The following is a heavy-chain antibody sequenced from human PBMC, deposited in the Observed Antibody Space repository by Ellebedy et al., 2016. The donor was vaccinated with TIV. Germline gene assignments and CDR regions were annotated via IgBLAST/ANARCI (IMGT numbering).Heavy chain of an antibody. CDR1: GFTFSSYG. D-gene: IGHD4-23*01. V-gene: IGHV3-30*18. CDR2: ISYDGSNT. J-gene: IGHJ6*03. CDR3: AKDQLRRYMDV. Sequence: GGSLRLXCAASGFTFSSYGMHWVRQAPGKGLEWVAVISYDGSNTYYADSVKGRFTISRDNSKNTLYLQMSSLRVEDSAVYYCAKDQLRRYMDVWGKGTTVTVSS.